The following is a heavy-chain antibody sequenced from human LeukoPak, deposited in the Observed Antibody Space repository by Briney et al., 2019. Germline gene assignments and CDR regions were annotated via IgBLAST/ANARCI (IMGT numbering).Heavy chain of an antibody. CDR3: ARGRTSGRRMPTTWGAFDI. J-gene: IGHJ3*02. V-gene: IGHV1-8*01. CDR2: MNPNSGNT. CDR1: GYTFTSYD. D-gene: IGHD2-2*01. Sequence: ASVKVSCKASGYTFTSYDINWVRQATGQGLEWMGWMNPNSGNTGYVQKFQGRVTMTRNTSISTAYMELSSLRSEDTAVYYCARGRTSGRRMPTTWGAFDIWGQGTMVTVSS.